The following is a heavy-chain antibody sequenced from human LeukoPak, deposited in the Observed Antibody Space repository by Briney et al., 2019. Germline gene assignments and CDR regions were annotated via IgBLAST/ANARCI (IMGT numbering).Heavy chain of an antibody. CDR3: AKDRTSYPRSGSYYLGAFDI. D-gene: IGHD3-10*01. V-gene: IGHV3-23*01. Sequence: GGSLRLSCAVSGFTFSSYAMTWVRQTPGKGLEWVSSLSGSGGGTWYAGSVKGRFTISRDNSKNTLYLQMNSLRAEDTAVYYCAKDRTSYPRSGSYYLGAFDIWGHGTMVTVSS. J-gene: IGHJ3*02. CDR2: LSGSGGGT. CDR1: GFTFSSYA.